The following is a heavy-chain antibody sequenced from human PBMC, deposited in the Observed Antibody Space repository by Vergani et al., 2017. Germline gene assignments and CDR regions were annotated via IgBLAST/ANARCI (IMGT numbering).Heavy chain of an antibody. J-gene: IGHJ4*02. CDR3: ARDFRRSSVPVFGY. Sequence: QVQMVQSGAEVKKPGSSVKVSCKASGYTFTSYAMHWVRQAPGQRLEWMGWINAGNGNTKYSQKFQGRVTITRDTSASTAYMELSSLRSEDTAVYYCARDFRRSSVPVFGYWGQGTLVTVSS. V-gene: IGHV1-3*01. CDR2: INAGNGNT. D-gene: IGHD6-19*01. CDR1: GYTFTSYA.